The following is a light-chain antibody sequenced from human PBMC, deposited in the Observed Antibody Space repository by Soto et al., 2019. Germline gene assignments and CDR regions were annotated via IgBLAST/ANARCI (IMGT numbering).Light chain of an antibody. V-gene: IGKV3-11*01. CDR2: DAS. CDR3: QQRSNWPT. J-gene: IGKJ5*01. Sequence: EIVLTQSPATLSLYPWERATLSCRASQYVSSFLAWYQQKAGQAPRLLIYDASHRATGIPARFSGSGSGTDFTLTISSLEPEDFAVYYCQQRSNWPTFGQGTRLEIK. CDR1: QYVSSF.